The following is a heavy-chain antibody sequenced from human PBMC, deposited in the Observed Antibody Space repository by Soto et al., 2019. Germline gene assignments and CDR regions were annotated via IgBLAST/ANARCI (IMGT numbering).Heavy chain of an antibody. D-gene: IGHD6-13*01. CDR3: AKDSSSSWSYYYYYYYLDV. CDR2: ISGSGGST. Sequence: GGSLRLSCAASGFTFSSYAMSWVRQAPGKGLEWVSAISGSGGSTYYADSVKGRFTISRDNSKNTLYLQMNSLRAEDTAVDYCAKDSSSSWSYYYYYYYLDVWGKGTTVTVSS. CDR1: GFTFSSYA. V-gene: IGHV3-23*01. J-gene: IGHJ6*03.